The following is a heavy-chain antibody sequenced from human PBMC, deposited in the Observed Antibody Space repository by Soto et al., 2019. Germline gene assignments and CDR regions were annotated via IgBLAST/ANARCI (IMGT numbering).Heavy chain of an antibody. CDR1: GGSISSGGYS. V-gene: IGHV4-30-2*01. D-gene: IGHD4-17*01. CDR3: ASSPHDYGDYAFDY. CDR2: IYHSRST. J-gene: IGHJ4*02. Sequence: SETLSLTCAVSGGSISSGGYSWSWIRQPPGKGLEWIGYIYHSRSTYYNPSLKSRVTISVDRSKNQFSLKLSSVTAADTAVYYCASSPHDYGDYAFDYWGQGTLVTVSS.